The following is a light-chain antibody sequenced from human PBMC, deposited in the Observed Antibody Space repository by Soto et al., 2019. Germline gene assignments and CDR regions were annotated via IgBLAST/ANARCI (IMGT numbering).Light chain of an antibody. Sequence: QPVLTQPPSVSGAPGQRVTISCTGSSSNIGAGYDVHWYQQLPGTAPKLLIYGNTNRPSGVPDRFSGSKSGTSASLAITGLQAEDEADYYCQSHDTSLSGYFFGTGTKVTVL. V-gene: IGLV1-40*01. J-gene: IGLJ1*01. CDR2: GNT. CDR1: SSNIGAGYD. CDR3: QSHDTSLSGYF.